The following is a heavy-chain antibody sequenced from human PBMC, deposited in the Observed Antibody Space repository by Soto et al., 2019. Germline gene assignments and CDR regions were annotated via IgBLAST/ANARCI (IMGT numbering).Heavy chain of an antibody. Sequence: PSETLSLTCVVSGYSLGSGYYWGWIRQPPGKGLEWIGSIYHTGSTYYNPSLKSRVTISVDTSKNQFSLKLSSVTAADTAVYYCARGLGYCSTSSCSSDYFDYWGQGTLVTVSS. J-gene: IGHJ4*02. CDR1: GYSLGSGYY. V-gene: IGHV4-38-2*01. D-gene: IGHD2-2*01. CDR3: ARGLGYCSTSSCSSDYFDY. CDR2: IYHTGST.